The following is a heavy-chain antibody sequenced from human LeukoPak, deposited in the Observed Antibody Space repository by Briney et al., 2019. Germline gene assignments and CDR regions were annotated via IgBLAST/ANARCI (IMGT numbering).Heavy chain of an antibody. CDR2: IYYSGGT. V-gene: IGHV4-31*03. CDR3: ARGSAHNAFDI. Sequence: SQTLSLTCTVSGGSISSGGYYWSWIRQHPGKGLEWIGYIYYSGGTYYNPSLKSRVTISVDTSKNQFSLKLSSVTAADTAVYYCARGSAHNAFDIWGQGTMVTVSS. J-gene: IGHJ3*02. CDR1: GGSISSGGYY. D-gene: IGHD6-25*01.